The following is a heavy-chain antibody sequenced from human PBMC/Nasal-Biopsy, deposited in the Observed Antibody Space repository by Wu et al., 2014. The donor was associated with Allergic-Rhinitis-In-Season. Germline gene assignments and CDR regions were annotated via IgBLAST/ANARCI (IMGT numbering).Heavy chain of an antibody. Sequence: LRLSCAASGFTFSVYQMSWIRQAPGKGLEWVAYIKKDGSDKNYVDSVRGRFTISRDNAKNSLYLQMNSLRAEDTALYYCARPREEVYNSRAFDIWGRGTMVTVSS. J-gene: IGHJ3*02. V-gene: IGHV3-7*01. CDR1: GFTFSVYQ. CDR3: ARPREEVYNSRAFDI. D-gene: IGHD5-24*01. CDR2: IKKDGSDK.